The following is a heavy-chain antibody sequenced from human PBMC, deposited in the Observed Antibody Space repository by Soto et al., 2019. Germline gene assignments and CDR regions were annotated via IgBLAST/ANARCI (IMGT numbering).Heavy chain of an antibody. D-gene: IGHD1-26*01. CDR2: IYSGGST. CDR3: ARPAAQWELTSYFDY. Sequence: PGGSLRISCAASGFTVSSNYMSWVRKAPGKGLEWVSVIYSGGSTYYADSVKGRFTISRDNSKNTLYLQMNSLRAEDTAMYYCARPAAQWELTSYFDYWGQGTLVTVSS. J-gene: IGHJ4*02. V-gene: IGHV3-66*04. CDR1: GFTVSSNY.